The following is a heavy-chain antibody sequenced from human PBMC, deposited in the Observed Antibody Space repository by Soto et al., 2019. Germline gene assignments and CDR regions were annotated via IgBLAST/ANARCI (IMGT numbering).Heavy chain of an antibody. D-gene: IGHD4-4*01. J-gene: IGHJ4*02. Sequence: QVQLVQSGAEVKKPGSSVKVSCKASGGTFSSYVTSWVRQAPGQGLEWMGGIIPMVGTVNYAQKFQGRVTITADESTSTAYLELSSLRSEDTAVYYCARGGHYSNFIDYWGQGTLVTVSS. CDR3: ARGGHYSNFIDY. CDR2: IIPMVGTV. V-gene: IGHV1-69*12. CDR1: GGTFSSYV.